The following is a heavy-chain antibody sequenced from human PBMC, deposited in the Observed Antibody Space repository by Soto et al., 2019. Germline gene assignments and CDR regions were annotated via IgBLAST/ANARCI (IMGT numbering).Heavy chain of an antibody. V-gene: IGHV4-4*02. J-gene: IGHJ5*02. CDR2: IYHSGST. CDR1: GGSISSDNW. CDR3: ARDRRGVVSGSYYNGFNWFDP. Sequence: PSETLSLTCAVSGGSISSDNWYIWVRQPPGKGLEWIGEIYHSGSTNYNPSLKSRVTISVDTSKNQFSLKLSSVTAADTAVYYCARDRRGVVSGSYYNGFNWFDPWGQGTLVTVSS. D-gene: IGHD3-10*01.